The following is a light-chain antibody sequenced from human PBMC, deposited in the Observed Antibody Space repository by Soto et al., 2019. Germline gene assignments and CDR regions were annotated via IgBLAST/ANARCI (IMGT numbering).Light chain of an antibody. CDR3: QQYGDSPLT. J-gene: IGKJ4*01. CDR1: QSVTNNY. V-gene: IGKV3-20*01. Sequence: EVVLTQSPGPLSLSPGDRATLSCRASQSVTNNYLAWYQQKPGQAPRLLIYGVSSRATGIPDRFSGSGAGTDFTLTISRLEPEEFAVYYCQQYGDSPLTFGGGTKVDIK. CDR2: GVS.